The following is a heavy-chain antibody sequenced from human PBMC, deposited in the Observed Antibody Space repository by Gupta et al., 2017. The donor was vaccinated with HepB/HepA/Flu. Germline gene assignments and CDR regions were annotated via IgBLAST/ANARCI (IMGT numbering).Heavy chain of an antibody. CDR3: AKHQIQLWPDDYYGMDV. V-gene: IGHV3-30*18. J-gene: IGHJ6*02. CDR2: ISYDGSNK. D-gene: IGHD5-18*01. Sequence: QVQLVESGGGVVQPGRSLRLSCAASGFTFSSYGMHWVRQAPGKGLEWVAVISYDGSNKYYADSVKGRVTISRDNSKNTLYLQMNSLRAEDTAVYYCAKHQIQLWPDDYYGMDVWGQGTTVTVSS. CDR1: GFTFSSYG.